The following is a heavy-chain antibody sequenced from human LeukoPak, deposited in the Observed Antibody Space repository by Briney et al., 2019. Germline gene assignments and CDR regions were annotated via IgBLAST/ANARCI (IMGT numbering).Heavy chain of an antibody. CDR2: ISSNGGST. D-gene: IGHD2-2*01. Sequence: GGFLRLSCAASGFTFSSYAMHWVRQAPGKGLEYVSAISSNGGSTYYANSVKGRFTISRDNSTNTLYLQMGSLRAEDMAVYYCARVRGYCSSTSCYSEGGYYYYYYMDVWGKGTTVTVSS. J-gene: IGHJ6*03. CDR1: GFTFSSYA. CDR3: ARVRGYCSSTSCYSEGGYYYYYYMDV. V-gene: IGHV3-64*01.